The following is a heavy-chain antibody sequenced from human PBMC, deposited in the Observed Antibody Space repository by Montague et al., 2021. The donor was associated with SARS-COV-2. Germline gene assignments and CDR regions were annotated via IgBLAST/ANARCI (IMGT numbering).Heavy chain of an antibody. CDR1: CVSITSYY. V-gene: IGHV4-4*07. Sequence: SETLSLTCSISCVSITSYYWSWVRQPAGKGLEWIGRIYASGSTNYSPSLKSRVRLSIDNPKNQFSLELESLTAADTAVYYCVRDGGNWYYFDYWGQGALVTVSS. CDR3: VRDGGNWYYFDY. J-gene: IGHJ4*02. D-gene: IGHD3-16*01. CDR2: IYASGST.